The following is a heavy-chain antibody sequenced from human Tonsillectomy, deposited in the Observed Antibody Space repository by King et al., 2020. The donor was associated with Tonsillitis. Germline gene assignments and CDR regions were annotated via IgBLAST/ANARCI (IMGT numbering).Heavy chain of an antibody. D-gene: IGHD1-26*01. V-gene: IGHV3-30*18. CDR3: AKDGEGQWELLPEYFQH. Sequence: VQLVESGGGVVQPGRSLRLSCAASGFTFSSYGMHWVRQAPGKGLEWVAVISYDGSNKYYADSVKGRFTISRDNSKNTLYLQMNSLRPEDTAVYYCAKDGEGQWELLPEYFQHWGQGTLVTVSS. J-gene: IGHJ1*01. CDR1: GFTFSSYG. CDR2: ISYDGSNK.